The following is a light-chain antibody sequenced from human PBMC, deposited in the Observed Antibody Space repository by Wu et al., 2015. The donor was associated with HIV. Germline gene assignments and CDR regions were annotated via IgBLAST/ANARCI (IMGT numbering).Light chain of an antibody. CDR1: QSISHW. CDR2: KAS. CDR3: QQYSSSYS. J-gene: IGKJ2*03. V-gene: IGKV1-5*03. Sequence: DIQMTQSPSTLSASVGDRVTITCRASQSISHWLAWYQQKPGKAPKLLIYKASTLESGVPSRFSGSGSGTEFTLTISSLQPDDFATYYCQQYSSSYSFGQGTKLEIK.